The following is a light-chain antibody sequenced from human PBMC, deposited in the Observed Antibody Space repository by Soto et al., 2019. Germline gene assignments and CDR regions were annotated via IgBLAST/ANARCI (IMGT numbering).Light chain of an antibody. J-gene: IGLJ2*01. V-gene: IGLV1-44*01. Sequence: QSVLTQPPSASGTPGQRVTISCSGSSSNIGSNTVNWYQQLPGTAPKLFIYSNNQRPSGVPDRFSGSKSGTSASLAISGLQSEDEADYYCAAWDDSLNGVVFGGGTKVTV. CDR2: SNN. CDR1: SSNIGSNT. CDR3: AAWDDSLNGVV.